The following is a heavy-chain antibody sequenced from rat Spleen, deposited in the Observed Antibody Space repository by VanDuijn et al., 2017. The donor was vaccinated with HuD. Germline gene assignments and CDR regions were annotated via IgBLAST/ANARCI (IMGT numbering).Heavy chain of an antibody. CDR1: GFTFSDYY. J-gene: IGHJ2*01. CDR2: VSPTGGST. CDR3: TAHGNRISRFAY. D-gene: IGHD2-7*01. V-gene: IGHV5-20*01. Sequence: EVQLVESGGGLVQPGRSLKVSCAASGFTFSDYYMAWVRQASKKGLEWVASVSPTGGSTYYRDSVKGRFTFSRDNAKSTLYLQMDSLRSEDTATYYCTAHGNRISRFAYWGQGVMVTVSS.